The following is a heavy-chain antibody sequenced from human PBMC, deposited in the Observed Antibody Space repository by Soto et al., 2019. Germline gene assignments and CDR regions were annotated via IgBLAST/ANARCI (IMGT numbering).Heavy chain of an antibody. CDR3: ARASQYSGYNWFDP. CDR1: GYTFTSYA. Sequence: ASVKVSCKASGYTFTSYAMHWVRQAPGQRLEWMGWINAGNGNTKYSQKFQGRVTITRDTSASTAYMELSSLRSEDTAVYYCARASQYSGYNWFDPWGQGTLVTVSS. J-gene: IGHJ5*02. V-gene: IGHV1-3*01. CDR2: INAGNGNT. D-gene: IGHD5-12*01.